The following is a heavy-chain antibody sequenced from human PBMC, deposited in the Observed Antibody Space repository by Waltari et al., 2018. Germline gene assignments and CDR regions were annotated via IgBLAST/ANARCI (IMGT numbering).Heavy chain of an antibody. V-gene: IGHV3-53*01. J-gene: IGHJ4*02. CDR3: ARGSPRVPVDY. CDR2: IYSVGST. CDR1: GFTVSSNY. Sequence: EVQLVESGGGLIQPGGYLRLSCAASGFTVSSNYMSWVRQAPGKGLGWVSIIYSVGSTYYAVSVKGRFTISRDNSKNTLYLQMNSLRAEDTAVYYCARGSPRVPVDYWGQGTLVTVSS. D-gene: IGHD2-2*01.